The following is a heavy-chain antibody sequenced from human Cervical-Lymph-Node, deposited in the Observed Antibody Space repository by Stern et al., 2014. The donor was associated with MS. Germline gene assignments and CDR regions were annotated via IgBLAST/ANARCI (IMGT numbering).Heavy chain of an antibody. Sequence: QAQLVQSGAEVKKPGASVKVSCRASGYTFTSYYMHWGRQAPGQGLRWMGKINPSGGSTSHAQKFQGRVTMTRDTSTSTVYMELSSLRSEDTAVYYCVREVAGHRLGMMDVWGQGTTVTVSS. CDR2: INPSGGST. V-gene: IGHV1-46*01. J-gene: IGHJ6*02. D-gene: IGHD6-19*01. CDR1: GYTFTSYY. CDR3: VREVAGHRLGMMDV.